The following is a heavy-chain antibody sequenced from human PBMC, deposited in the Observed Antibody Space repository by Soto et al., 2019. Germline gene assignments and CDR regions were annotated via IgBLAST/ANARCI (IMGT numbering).Heavy chain of an antibody. D-gene: IGHD6-19*01. CDR2: ISSHGRDI. V-gene: IGHV3-21*06. CDR3: ARGAALAGKLDL. J-gene: IGHJ4*02. CDR1: GFTFSSDS. Sequence: GGSLRLSCEASGFTFSSDSMTWVRQAPGKGLEWVSSISSHGRDIFYADSVKGRFTISRDNAKDSLHLQMNSLTGEDSAVYYCARGAALAGKLDLWGQGTLVTVSS.